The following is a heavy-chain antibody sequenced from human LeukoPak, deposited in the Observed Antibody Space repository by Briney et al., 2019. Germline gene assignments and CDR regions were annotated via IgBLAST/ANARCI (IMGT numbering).Heavy chain of an antibody. CDR1: GASISSSRYY. D-gene: IGHD2-15*01. Sequence: SETLSLTCTVSGASISSSRYYWAWIRQPPGKGLEWIGNIYYSGSTYYNPSLKSRVTISVDTSKNQFSLKLSSVTAADTAVYYCARQTPYLYFDYWGQGTLVTVSS. J-gene: IGHJ4*02. V-gene: IGHV4-39*01. CDR2: IYYSGST. CDR3: ARQTPYLYFDY.